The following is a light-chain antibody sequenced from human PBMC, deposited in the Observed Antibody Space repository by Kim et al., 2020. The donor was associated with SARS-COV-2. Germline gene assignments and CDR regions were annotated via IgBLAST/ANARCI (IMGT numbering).Light chain of an antibody. CDR3: AAWDDSLNGFYV. J-gene: IGLJ1*01. CDR2: SNN. CDR1: NSNIGSNT. V-gene: IGLV1-44*01. Sequence: RVSSSCYGSNSNIGSNTVNWNQQLPGTAPKLLNYSNNQRPSGVPDRFSGSKSGTSASLAISGLQSEDEADYYCAAWDDSLNGFYVFGTGTKVTVL.